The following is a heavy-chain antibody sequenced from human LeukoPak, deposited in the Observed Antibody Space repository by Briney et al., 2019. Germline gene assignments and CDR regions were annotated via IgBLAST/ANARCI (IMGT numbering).Heavy chain of an antibody. V-gene: IGHV6-1*01. D-gene: IGHD4-23*01. J-gene: IGHJ5*02. CDR2: TYYRSKWYN. CDR1: GDSVSSNSAA. Sequence: SQTLSLTCAISGDSVSSNSAAWNWIRQSPSRGLEWLGRTYYRSKWYNDYAVSVKSRITINPDTSKNQFSLQLNSVTPEDTAVYYCARGGVVTREAPLTKEQWFDPWGQGTLVTVSS. CDR3: ARGGVVTREAPLTKEQWFDP.